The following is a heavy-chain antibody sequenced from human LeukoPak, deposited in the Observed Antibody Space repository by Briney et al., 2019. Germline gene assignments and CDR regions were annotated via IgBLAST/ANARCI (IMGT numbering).Heavy chain of an antibody. V-gene: IGHV3-23*01. J-gene: IGHJ3*02. D-gene: IGHD2-2*01. Sequence: GGSLRPSCAASGFTLSSYAMNWVRQAPGKGLEWVPTISGGAINTYYTDSVRGRFTISRDNSKNTLYLQMNSLRAEDTAVYYCARDGTYCSSTSCYGRDDAFDIWGQGTMVAVSS. CDR1: GFTLSSYA. CDR3: ARDGTYCSSTSCYGRDDAFDI. CDR2: ISGGAINT.